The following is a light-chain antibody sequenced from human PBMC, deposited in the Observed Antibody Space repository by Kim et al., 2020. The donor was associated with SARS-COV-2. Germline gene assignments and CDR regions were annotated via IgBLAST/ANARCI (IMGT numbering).Light chain of an antibody. CDR3: QQSYTMPWT. CDR1: HMMSIY. J-gene: IGKJ1*01. V-gene: IGKV1-39*01. CDR2: SFS. Sequence: PSGGDSVTMTCRASHMMSIYLSWYQQNPGKAPTLLIYSFSTLQSGVPSRFSSSEAWTDFTLTISSLEPEDFATYYCQQSYTMPWTFGQGTKVDIK.